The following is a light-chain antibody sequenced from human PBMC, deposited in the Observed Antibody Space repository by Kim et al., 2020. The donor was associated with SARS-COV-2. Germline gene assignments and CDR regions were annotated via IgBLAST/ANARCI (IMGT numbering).Light chain of an antibody. CDR3: NSRDSSGNHYV. V-gene: IGLV3-19*01. CDR1: SLRSYY. J-gene: IGLJ1*01. Sequence: SSELTQDPAVSVALGQTVRITCQGDSLRSYYASWYQQKPGQAPELVIYGKNNRPSGIPDRFSGSSSGNTASLTITGAQAEDEADYYCNSRDSSGNHYVFG. CDR2: GKN.